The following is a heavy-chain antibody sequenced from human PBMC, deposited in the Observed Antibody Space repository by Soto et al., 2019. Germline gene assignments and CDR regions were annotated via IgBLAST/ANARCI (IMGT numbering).Heavy chain of an antibody. D-gene: IGHD4-17*01. CDR1: GGSISSGGYY. CDR2: IYYSGST. V-gene: IGHV4-61*08. CDR3: VYGEHDAFDI. J-gene: IGHJ3*02. Sequence: SETLSLTCTVSGGSISSGGYYWSWIRQPPGKGLEWIGYIYYSGSTNYNPSLKSRVTISVDTSKNQFSLKLSSVTAADTAVYYCVYGEHDAFDIWGQGTMVTVSS.